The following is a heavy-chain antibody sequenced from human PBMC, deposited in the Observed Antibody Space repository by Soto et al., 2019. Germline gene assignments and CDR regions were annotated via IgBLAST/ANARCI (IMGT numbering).Heavy chain of an antibody. J-gene: IGHJ5*02. V-gene: IGHV3-48*02. CDR3: ASELAALNWFDP. D-gene: IGHD1-1*01. CDR2: ISSSSSTI. CDR1: GFTFSSYS. Sequence: EVQLVESGGGLVQPGGSLRLSCAASGFTFSSYSMNWVRQAPGKGLEWVSYISSSSSTIYYADSVKGRFTISRDNAKTYLYLQMNSLRDEDTAVYDCASELAALNWFDPWGQGTLVTVSS.